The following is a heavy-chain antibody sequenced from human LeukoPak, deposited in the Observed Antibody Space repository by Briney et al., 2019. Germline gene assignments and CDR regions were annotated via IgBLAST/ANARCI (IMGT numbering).Heavy chain of an antibody. D-gene: IGHD2-2*02. CDR3: ARDRRYCSSTSCYRHNWFDP. CDR2: INPNSGGT. V-gene: IGHV1-2*02. J-gene: IGHJ5*02. Sequence: ASVKVSCMASGYTFTGYYMHWVRQAPGQGLEWMGWINPNSGGTNYAQKFQSRVTMTRDTSISTAYMELSRLRSDDTAVYYCARDRRYCSSTSCYRHNWFDPWGQGTLVTVSS. CDR1: GYTFTGYY.